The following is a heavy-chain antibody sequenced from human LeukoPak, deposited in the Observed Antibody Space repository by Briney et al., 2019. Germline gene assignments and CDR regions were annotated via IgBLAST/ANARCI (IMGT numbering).Heavy chain of an antibody. CDR1: GGSISSYY. CDR3: ARGSAYYDFWIGYSPLGRWFDP. J-gene: IGHJ5*02. V-gene: IGHV4-59*01. D-gene: IGHD3-3*01. CDR2: IYYSGST. Sequence: PSETLSLTCTVSGGSISSYYWSWIRQPPGKGLEWIGYIYYSGSTNYNPSLKSRVTISVDASKNQFSLKLSSVTAADTAVYYCARGSAYYDFWIGYSPLGRWFDPWGQGTLVTVSS.